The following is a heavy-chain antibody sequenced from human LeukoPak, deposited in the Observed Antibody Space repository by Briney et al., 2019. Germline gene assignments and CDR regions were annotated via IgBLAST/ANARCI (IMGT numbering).Heavy chain of an antibody. CDR1: GFTFSSYA. V-gene: IGHV3-23*01. CDR2: ISGSGGST. J-gene: IGHJ4*02. CDR3: AKDVYSRNPSYYFDY. D-gene: IGHD6-13*01. Sequence: GGSLRLSCAASGFTFSSYAMSWVRQAPGKGLEWVSAISGSGGSTYYADSVKGRFTISRDNSKSTLYLQMNSLRAEDTAVYYCAKDVYSRNPSYYFDYWGQGTLVTVSS.